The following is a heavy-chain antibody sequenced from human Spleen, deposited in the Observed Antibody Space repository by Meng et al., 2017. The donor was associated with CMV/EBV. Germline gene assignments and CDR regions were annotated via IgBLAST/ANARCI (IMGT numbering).Heavy chain of an antibody. Sequence: GESLKISCAASGFTFSSYGMQWVRQAPGKGLEWVAVIWFDGSDKYNGDSVKGRFTISRDNSKNTLYLQMNSLRAEDTAVYYCAKSEGSYCSSSSCYSFYYYGVDVWGQGTTVTVSS. J-gene: IGHJ6*02. CDR1: GFTFSSYG. CDR2: IWFDGSDK. V-gene: IGHV3-33*06. CDR3: AKSEGSYCSSSSCYSFYYYGVDV. D-gene: IGHD2-2*02.